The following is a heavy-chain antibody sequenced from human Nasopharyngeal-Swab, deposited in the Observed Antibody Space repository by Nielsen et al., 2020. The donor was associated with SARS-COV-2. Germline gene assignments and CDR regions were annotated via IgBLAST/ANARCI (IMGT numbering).Heavy chain of an antibody. Sequence: VRQMPGKGLEWMGRIDPSDSYTNYSPSFQGHVTIPADKSISTAYLQWSSLKASDTAMYYCARHSGSGYFDYWGQGTLVTVSS. CDR2: IDPSDSYT. V-gene: IGHV5-10-1*01. CDR3: ARHSGSGYFDY. J-gene: IGHJ4*02. D-gene: IGHD2-15*01.